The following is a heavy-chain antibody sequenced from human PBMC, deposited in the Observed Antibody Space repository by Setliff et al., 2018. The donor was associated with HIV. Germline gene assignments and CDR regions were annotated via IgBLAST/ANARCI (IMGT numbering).Heavy chain of an antibody. CDR3: TTLPYYEDFDY. CDR2: IKSKTDGGTT. V-gene: IGHV3-15*01. CDR1: GFTFNNAW. J-gene: IGHJ4*02. D-gene: IGHD3-3*01. Sequence: GGSLRLSCAASGFTFNNAWMNWVRQAPGKGLEWVGRIKSKTDGGTTDYAAPVKGRFTISRDDSKNTLFLQMNSLKTEDTAVYYCTTLPYYEDFDYWGQGTLVTVSS.